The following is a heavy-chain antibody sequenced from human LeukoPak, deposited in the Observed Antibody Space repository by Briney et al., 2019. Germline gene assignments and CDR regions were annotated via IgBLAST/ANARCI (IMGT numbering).Heavy chain of an antibody. V-gene: IGHV4-59*08. Sequence: SETLSLTCTVSGGSISSYYWSWIRQPPGKGLEWIGYIYYSGSTNYNPSLKSRVTISVDTSKNQFSLKLSLVTAADTAVYYCARHFFGWAFDYWGQGTLVTVSS. CDR2: IYYSGST. D-gene: IGHD3-10*01. CDR3: ARHFFGWAFDY. J-gene: IGHJ4*02. CDR1: GGSISSYY.